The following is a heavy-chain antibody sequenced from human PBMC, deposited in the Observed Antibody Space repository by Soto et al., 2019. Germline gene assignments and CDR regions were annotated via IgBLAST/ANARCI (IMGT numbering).Heavy chain of an antibody. CDR3: ARDNPLGGDYYGKDV. Sequence: EVQLVETGGGLIQPGGSLRLSCAASGFTVSSNYMSWVRQAPGKGLEWVSVIYSGGSTYYADSVKGRFTISRDNSKNTLYLQMNSLRAEDTAVYYCARDNPLGGDYYGKDVWGQGTTVTVSS. CDR2: IYSGGST. CDR1: GFTVSSNY. V-gene: IGHV3-53*02. J-gene: IGHJ6*02.